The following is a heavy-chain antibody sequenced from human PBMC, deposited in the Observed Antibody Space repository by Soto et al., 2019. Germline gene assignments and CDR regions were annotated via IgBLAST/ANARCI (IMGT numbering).Heavy chain of an antibody. CDR2: IYYSGST. Sequence: SETLSLTCTVSGGSISSYYWSWIRQPPGKGLEWIGYIYYSGSTNYNPSLKSRVTISVDTSKNQFSLKLSSVTAADTAVYYCARGRSRSSSPFYYGMDVWGQGTTVTVS. CDR1: GGSISSYY. J-gene: IGHJ6*02. V-gene: IGHV4-59*01. CDR3: ARGRSRSSSPFYYGMDV. D-gene: IGHD6-6*01.